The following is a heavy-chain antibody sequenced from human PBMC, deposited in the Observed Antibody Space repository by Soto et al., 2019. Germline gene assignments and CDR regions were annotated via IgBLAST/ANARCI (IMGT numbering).Heavy chain of an antibody. CDR1: GFTFSSYA. Sequence: GGSLRLSCAASGFTFSSYAMRWVRQAPVKGLEFVAVRSYDVSNKYYADSVKGRFRVCRGSSRKALYLQMDSRRAEDRAGYYCARDXXYXSGSYYTTRPDYYRMDVWGQGTPVTVSS. V-gene: IGHV3-30-3*01. D-gene: IGHD3-10*01. CDR3: ARDXXYXSGSYYTTRPDYYRMDV. J-gene: IGHJ6*02. CDR2: RSYDVSNK.